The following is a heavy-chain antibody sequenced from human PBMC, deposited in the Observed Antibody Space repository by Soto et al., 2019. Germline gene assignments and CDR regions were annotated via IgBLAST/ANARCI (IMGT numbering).Heavy chain of an antibody. CDR2: IRSKANGYAT. CDR1: GFTFSAFI. V-gene: IGHV3-73*02. D-gene: IGHD4-4*01. Sequence: EVQLVESGGGLVQPGGFQHPSCAASGFTFSAFIIHWVRQAPGKGLEWVGRIRSKANGYATAYGPSVKGRFTISRADSRNTACLQMSSLKIEDTAVYYCSGGENDYNYYYYFPMDVWGQGTTVTVSS. CDR3: SGGENDYNYYYYFPMDV. J-gene: IGHJ6*02.